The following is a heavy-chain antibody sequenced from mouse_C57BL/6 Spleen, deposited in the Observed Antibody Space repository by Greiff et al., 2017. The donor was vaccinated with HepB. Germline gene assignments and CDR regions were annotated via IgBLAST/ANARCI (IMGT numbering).Heavy chain of an antibody. V-gene: IGHV1-55*01. CDR2: IYPGSGST. Sequence: QVHVKQPGAELVKPGASVKMSCKASGYTFTSYWITWVKQRPGQGLEWIGDIYPGSGSTNYNEKFKSKATLTVDTSSSTAYMQLSSLTSEDSAVYYCARDDGYYRSFAYWGQGTLVTVSA. CDR1: GYTFTSYW. CDR3: ARDDGYYRSFAY. J-gene: IGHJ3*01. D-gene: IGHD2-3*01.